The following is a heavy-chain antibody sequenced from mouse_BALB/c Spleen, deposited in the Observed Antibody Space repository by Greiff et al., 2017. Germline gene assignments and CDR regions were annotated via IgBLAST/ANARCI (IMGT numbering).Heavy chain of an antibody. V-gene: IGHV2-2*01. Sequence: VQLVESGPGLVQPSQSLSITCTVSGFSLTSYGVHWVRQSPGKGLEWLGVIWSGGSTDYNAAFISRLSISKDNSKSQVFFKMNSLQTDDTARYYCARDRHYYGFAYWGQGTLVTVSA. CDR3: ARDRHYYGFAY. D-gene: IGHD1-2*01. J-gene: IGHJ3*01. CDR2: IWSGGST. CDR1: GFSLTSYG.